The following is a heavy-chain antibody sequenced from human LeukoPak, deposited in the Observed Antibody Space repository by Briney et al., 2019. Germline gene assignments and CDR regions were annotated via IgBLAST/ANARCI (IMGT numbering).Heavy chain of an antibody. CDR3: ATDLDIAVAGTIFDY. CDR1: GYTLTELS. CDR2: FDPEDGET. J-gene: IGHJ4*02. Sequence: GASVKVSCKASGYTLTELSMHWVRQAPGKGLEWMGGFDPEDGETIYAQKFQGRVTMTEDTSTDTAYMELSSLRSEDTAVYYCATDLDIAVAGTIFDYWGQGTLVTVSS. D-gene: IGHD6-19*01. V-gene: IGHV1-24*01.